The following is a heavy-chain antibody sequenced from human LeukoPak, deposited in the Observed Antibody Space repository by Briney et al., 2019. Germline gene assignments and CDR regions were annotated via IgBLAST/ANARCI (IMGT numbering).Heavy chain of an antibody. D-gene: IGHD3-22*01. Sequence: AWLSSYNGNTNYAQKLQGRGTMTTHTSTSTAYMELRSLRSDGTAVYYCARGPHERSGYPDDWGQGTLVTVSS. V-gene: IGHV1-18*01. CDR2: LSSYNGNT. CDR3: ARGPHERSGYPDD. J-gene: IGHJ4*02.